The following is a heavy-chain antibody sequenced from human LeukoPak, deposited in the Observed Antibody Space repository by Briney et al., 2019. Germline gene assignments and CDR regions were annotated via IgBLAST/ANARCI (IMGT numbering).Heavy chain of an antibody. CDR3: ARLMYYYDSSGYYPYAFDI. CDR1: GYSFTSYW. Sequence: GESLKISCKGSGYSFTSYWIGWVRQMPGKGLEWMGIIYPGDSDTRYSPSFQGQVTISADKSISTAYLQWSSLKASDTAMYYCARLMYYYDSSGYYPYAFDIWGQGTMVTVSS. V-gene: IGHV5-51*01. CDR2: IYPGDSDT. J-gene: IGHJ3*02. D-gene: IGHD3-22*01.